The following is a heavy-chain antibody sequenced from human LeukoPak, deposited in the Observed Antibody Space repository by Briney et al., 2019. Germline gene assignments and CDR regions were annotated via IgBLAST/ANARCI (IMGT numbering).Heavy chain of an antibody. D-gene: IGHD3-16*01. J-gene: IGHJ4*02. CDR2: VHYSGST. V-gene: IGHV4-59*01. CDR3: ARDPRRDYGDYFDD. CDR1: GDSISRYF. Sequence: PSETLSLTCTVFGDSISRYFWSWIRQSPGKGLEWIGYVHYSGSTSYNPSLTSRVSMSLDTSKKQFSLKVSSVTASDTAIYYCARDPRRDYGDYFDDWGQGTLVTVSS.